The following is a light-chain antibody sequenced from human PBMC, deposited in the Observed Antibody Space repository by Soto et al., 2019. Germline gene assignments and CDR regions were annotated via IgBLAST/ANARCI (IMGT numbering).Light chain of an antibody. V-gene: IGKV1-5*01. CDR3: QQYNSYPIFT. CDR1: QSIGSW. CDR2: DAS. J-gene: IGKJ3*01. Sequence: DLQMTQSPSTLSASVGDRVTITCRASQSIGSWLAWYQQKPGKAPKLLIYDASSLQSGVPSRFSGSGSGTEFTLTISSLQPDDFATYYCQQYNSYPIFTFGPGTKVDIK.